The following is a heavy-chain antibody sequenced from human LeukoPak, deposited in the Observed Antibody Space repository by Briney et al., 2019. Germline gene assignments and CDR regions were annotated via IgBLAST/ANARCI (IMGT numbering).Heavy chain of an antibody. J-gene: IGHJ5*02. CDR2: ISGSGGST. V-gene: IGHV3-23*01. D-gene: IGHD4-11*01. CDR1: GFTFSSYA. Sequence: GGSLRLSCAASGFTFSSYAMSWVRQAPGKGLEWVSAISGSGGSTYYADSVKGRFTISRDNSKNTLYLQMNSLRAEDTAVYYCAKSGGRSVSSSDYMFDPWGQGTLVTVSS. CDR3: AKSGGRSVSSSDYMFDP.